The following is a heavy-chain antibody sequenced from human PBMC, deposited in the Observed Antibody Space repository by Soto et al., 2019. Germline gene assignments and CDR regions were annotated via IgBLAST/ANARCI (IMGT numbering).Heavy chain of an antibody. D-gene: IGHD3-16*01. CDR3: ARDQGNYGRGAFDI. J-gene: IGHJ3*02. Sequence: NPSETLSLTCTVSGGSISSGDYYWSWIRQPPGKGLEWIGYIYYSGSTYYNPSLKSRVTISVDTSKNQFSLKLSSVTAADTAVYYCARDQGNYGRGAFDIWGQGTMVTVSS. CDR1: GGSISSGDYY. CDR2: IYYSGST. V-gene: IGHV4-30-4*01.